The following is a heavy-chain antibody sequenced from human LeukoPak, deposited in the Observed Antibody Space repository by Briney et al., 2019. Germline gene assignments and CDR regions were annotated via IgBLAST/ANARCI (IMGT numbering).Heavy chain of an antibody. J-gene: IGHJ3*02. Sequence: SETLSLTCTVSGGSFTTYYWSWIRQPAGRGLEWIGHIDSSGTTNYNPSLKSRVTMSTDPSKNQFSLKLSSVTAADTAIYYCARGGLISLANTPLGAFDIWGQGTMVSVSS. CDR1: GGSFTTYY. CDR2: IDSSGTT. D-gene: IGHD3/OR15-3a*01. CDR3: ARGGLISLANTPLGAFDI. V-gene: IGHV4-4*07.